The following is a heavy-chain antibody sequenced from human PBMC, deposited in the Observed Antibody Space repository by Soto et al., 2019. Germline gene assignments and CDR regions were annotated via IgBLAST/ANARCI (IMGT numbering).Heavy chain of an antibody. CDR2: IYSGGST. J-gene: IGHJ4*02. Sequence: EVQLVESGGGLVQPGGSLRLSCAASGFTVSSNYMSWVRQAPGKGLEWVSVIYSGGSTYYADSVKGRFTISRDNSKNTLYLQMNSLRAEDTAVYYCAREDYGSGSSFFDHWGQGTLVTVSS. CDR1: GFTVSSNY. CDR3: AREDYGSGSSFFDH. V-gene: IGHV3-66*01. D-gene: IGHD3-10*01.